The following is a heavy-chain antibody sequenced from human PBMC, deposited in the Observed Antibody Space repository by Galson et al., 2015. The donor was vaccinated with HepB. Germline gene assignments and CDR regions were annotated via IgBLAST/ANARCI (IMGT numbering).Heavy chain of an antibody. V-gene: IGHV4-39*01. CDR2: IYYSGST. CDR1: GGSISSSSYY. J-gene: IGHJ5*02. CDR3: ARLQSADFDWLFERSNWFDP. D-gene: IGHD3-9*01. Sequence: ETLSLTCTVSGGSISSSSYYWGWIRQPPGKGLEWIGSIYYSGSTYYNPSLKSRVTISVDTSKNHFSLKLSSVTAADTAVYYCARLQSADFDWLFERSNWFDPWGQGTLVTVSS.